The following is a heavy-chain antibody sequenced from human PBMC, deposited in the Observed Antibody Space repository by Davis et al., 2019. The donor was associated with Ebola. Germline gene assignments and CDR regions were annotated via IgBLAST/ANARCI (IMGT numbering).Heavy chain of an antibody. Sequence: MPSETLSLTCTVSGGSISGSYWGWVRQPPGKRLEWIGNIYFNGNTYYNPSLKSRVTMSVDTSKNQFSLKLSSVTAADTAVYYCARGNYGDYIVLYYYNMDVWGQGTTVTVSS. CDR1: GGSISGSY. CDR3: ARGNYGDYIVLYYYNMDV. D-gene: IGHD4-17*01. V-gene: IGHV4-59*01. CDR2: IYFNGNT. J-gene: IGHJ6*02.